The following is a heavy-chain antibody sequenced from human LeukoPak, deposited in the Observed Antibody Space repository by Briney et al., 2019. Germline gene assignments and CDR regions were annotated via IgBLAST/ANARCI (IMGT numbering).Heavy chain of an antibody. V-gene: IGHV4-61*02. J-gene: IGHJ5*02. CDR2: IYTSGST. Sequence: SETLSLTCTVSGDSISSGSYYWSWIRQPAGKGLEWIGRIYTSGSTDYNPSLKSRVTISVDTSKNQFFLKLSSVTAADTAVYYCARSGNYYRNRFDPWGQGTLVTVSS. CDR1: GDSISSGSYY. CDR3: ARSGNYYRNRFDP. D-gene: IGHD1-26*01.